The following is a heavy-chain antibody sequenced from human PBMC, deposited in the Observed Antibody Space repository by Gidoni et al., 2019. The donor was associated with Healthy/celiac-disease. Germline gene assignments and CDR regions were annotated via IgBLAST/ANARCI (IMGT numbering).Heavy chain of an antibody. Sequence: EVQLVESGGGLVQPGRSLRLSCAASGFTFDDYAMHWVRQAPGKGLEWVSGISWNSGSIGYADSVKGRFTISRDNAKNSLYLQMNSLRAEDTALYYCAKGLGYCTNGVCYPDYWGQGTLVTVSS. D-gene: IGHD2-8*01. CDR1: GFTFDDYA. V-gene: IGHV3-9*01. CDR3: AKGLGYCTNGVCYPDY. J-gene: IGHJ4*02. CDR2: ISWNSGSI.